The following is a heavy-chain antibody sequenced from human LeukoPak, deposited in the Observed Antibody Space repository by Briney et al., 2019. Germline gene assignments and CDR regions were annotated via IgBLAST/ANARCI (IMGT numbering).Heavy chain of an antibody. CDR2: INPNSGGT. V-gene: IGHV1-2*02. CDR3: ARVNGDSVGY. Sequence: ASVKVSCKASGYTFTGYYMLWVRQAPGQALEWMGWINPNSGGTNYAQKYQGRVTMTRDTSISTAYMELSRLRSDDTAVYYCARVNGDSVGYWGQGTLVTVSS. CDR1: GYTFTGYY. D-gene: IGHD4-17*01. J-gene: IGHJ4*02.